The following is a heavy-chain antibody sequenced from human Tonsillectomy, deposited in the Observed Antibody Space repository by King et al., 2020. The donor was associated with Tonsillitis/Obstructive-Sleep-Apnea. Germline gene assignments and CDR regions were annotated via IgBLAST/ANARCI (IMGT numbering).Heavy chain of an antibody. D-gene: IGHD6-19*01. V-gene: IGHV5-51*03. Sequence: QLVQSGAEVKKPGESLRISCEVSGYSFSRYWIGWVRQMPGKGLEWMGIVYPDDSDTEYSPSFQGQVSISADKSINTAYLQWSSLMASDTAIYYCARPVGVAGTGFYFDYWGQGTLVTVSS. J-gene: IGHJ4*02. CDR2: VYPDDSDT. CDR3: ARPVGVAGTGFYFDY. CDR1: GYSFSRYW.